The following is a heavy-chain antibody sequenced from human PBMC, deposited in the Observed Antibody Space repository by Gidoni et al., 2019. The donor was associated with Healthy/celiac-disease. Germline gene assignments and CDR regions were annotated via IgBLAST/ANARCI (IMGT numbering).Heavy chain of an antibody. Sequence: QLQLQESGPGLVKPSETLSLTCTVSGGSISSSSYYWCWSRQPPGKGLEWIGSIYYSGSTYYNPSLKSRVTISVDTSKNQFSLKLSSVTAADTAVYYCARKVTTTNFDYWGQGTLVTVSS. CDR2: IYYSGST. CDR3: ARKVTTTNFDY. D-gene: IGHD4-17*01. J-gene: IGHJ4*02. CDR1: GGSISSSSYY. V-gene: IGHV4-39*01.